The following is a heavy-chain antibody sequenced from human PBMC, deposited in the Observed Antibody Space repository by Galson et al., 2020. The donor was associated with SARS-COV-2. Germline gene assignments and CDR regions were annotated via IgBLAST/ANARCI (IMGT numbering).Heavy chain of an antibody. J-gene: IGHJ3*02. CDR3: ARVDPVSDAFDI. V-gene: IGHV3-21*01. Sequence: GGSLRLSCAASGFTFNSYSMNWVRQAPGKGLEWVSSITRSGSYINYADSVKGRFTISRDNAKNSLYLQMNSLRAEDTAIYYCARVDPVSDAFDIWGLGTMVTVSS. CDR2: ITRSGSYI. D-gene: IGHD1-20*01. CDR1: GFTFNSYS.